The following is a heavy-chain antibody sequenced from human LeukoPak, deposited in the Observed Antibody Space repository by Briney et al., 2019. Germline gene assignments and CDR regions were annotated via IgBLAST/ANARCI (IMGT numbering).Heavy chain of an antibody. CDR1: GGSISSYY. Sequence: SETLSLTCTVSGGSISSYYWSWIRQPPGKGLEWIGYIDYNGSTYYSPSLKSRVAISRDTSKNQFSLKLTSVTAADTALYYCVRGFSQFDYWGQGTLVSVSS. CDR2: IDYNGST. J-gene: IGHJ4*02. CDR3: VRGFSQFDY. D-gene: IGHD3-3*02. V-gene: IGHV4-59*08.